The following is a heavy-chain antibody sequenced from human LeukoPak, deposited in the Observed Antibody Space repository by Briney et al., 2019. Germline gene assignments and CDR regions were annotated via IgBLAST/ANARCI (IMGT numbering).Heavy chain of an antibody. CDR3: ARAPAGTDFDY. CDR2: IHYSGST. CDR1: GGSISSYY. J-gene: IGHJ4*02. V-gene: IGHV4-59*01. Sequence: SETLSLTCTVSGGSISSYYWSWIRQPPGKGLEWIGYIHYSGSTNYNPSLKSRVTISVDTSKNQFSLKLSSVTAADTAVYYCARAPAGTDFDYWGQGTLVTVSS. D-gene: IGHD6-13*01.